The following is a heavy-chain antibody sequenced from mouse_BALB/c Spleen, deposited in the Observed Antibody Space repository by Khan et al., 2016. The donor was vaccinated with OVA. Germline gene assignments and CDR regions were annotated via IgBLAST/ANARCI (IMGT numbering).Heavy chain of an antibody. D-gene: IGHD2-1*01. J-gene: IGHJ3*01. Sequence: VRLQQSGAEFVKPGASVKLSCTASGFNIKDTYIHWVNQRPEQGLEWIGRIDPANDDIKYDPKFQGKATITADTSSNTAYLHLSSLTSEDTAVYYCATLYGNPLACWGQGTLVTVSA. CDR3: ATLYGNPLAC. V-gene: IGHV14-3*02. CDR2: IDPANDDI. CDR1: GFNIKDTY.